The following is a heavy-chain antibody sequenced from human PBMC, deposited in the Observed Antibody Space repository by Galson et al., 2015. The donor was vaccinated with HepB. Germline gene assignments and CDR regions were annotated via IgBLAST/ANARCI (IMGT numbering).Heavy chain of an antibody. J-gene: IGHJ4*02. Sequence: SLRLSCAASGFTFSSYAMSWVRQAPGKGLEWVSAISGSGGSTYYADSVKGRFTISRDNSKNTLYLQMNSLRAEDTAVYYCAKVVVVTFKQGVDYWGQGTLVTVSS. D-gene: IGHD2-21*02. CDR1: GFTFSSYA. CDR3: AKVVVVTFKQGVDY. CDR2: ISGSGGST. V-gene: IGHV3-23*01.